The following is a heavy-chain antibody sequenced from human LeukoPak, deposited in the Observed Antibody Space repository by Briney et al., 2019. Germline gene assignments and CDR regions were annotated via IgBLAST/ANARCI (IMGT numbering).Heavy chain of an antibody. D-gene: IGHD4-17*01. CDR1: GFTFSSYW. Sequence: GGSLRLSCAASGFTFSSYWMHWVRQAPWKGLVWVSRINSDGSSTSYADSVKGRFTISRDNAKNTLYLQMNSLRAEDTAVYYCAKGPDYGDYVGFDYWGQGTLVTVSS. J-gene: IGHJ4*02. CDR2: INSDGSST. CDR3: AKGPDYGDYVGFDY. V-gene: IGHV3-74*01.